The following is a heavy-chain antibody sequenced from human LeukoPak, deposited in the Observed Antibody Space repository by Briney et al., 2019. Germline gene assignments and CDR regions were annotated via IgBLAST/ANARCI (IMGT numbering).Heavy chain of an antibody. V-gene: IGHV3-7*01. Sequence: AGGSLRLSCAASGFSFSSYWMNWVRQVPGKGRGWVANIKQDGSQKYYVDSVKGRFTVSRDNAKNSLYLQMNSLRAEDTAVYYCARDPPSLSCVDVWGKGTTVTVSS. J-gene: IGHJ6*04. CDR3: ARDPPSLSCVDV. CDR2: IKQDGSQK. D-gene: IGHD3-10*01. CDR1: GFSFSSYW.